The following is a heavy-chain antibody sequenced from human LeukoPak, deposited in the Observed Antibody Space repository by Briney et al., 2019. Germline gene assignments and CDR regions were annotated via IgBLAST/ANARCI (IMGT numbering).Heavy chain of an antibody. CDR1: GFTFSSHS. V-gene: IGHV3-48*01. J-gene: IGHJ3*02. CDR2: ISSSSSTI. CDR3: ARRSGTYHAFDI. D-gene: IGHD1-26*01. Sequence: GGSLRLSCAASGFTFSSHSMNWVRQAPGKGLEWVSYISSSSSTIYYADSVKGRFTISRDNAKNSLYLQMNSLRAEDTAVYYCARRSGTYHAFDIWGQGTMVTVSS.